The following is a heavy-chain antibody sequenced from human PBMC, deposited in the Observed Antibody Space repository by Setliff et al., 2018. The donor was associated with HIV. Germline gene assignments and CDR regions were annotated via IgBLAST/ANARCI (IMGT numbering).Heavy chain of an antibody. V-gene: IGHV4-30-2*01. J-gene: IGHJ4*02. CDR2: IYYNGNA. CDR1: GGSMRSSGYS. Sequence: PSETLSLTCAVSGGSMRSSGYSWTWIRQAPGKGLEWVGYIYYNGNAYYNPSLKSRVTISVDRSKNQFSLKLNSVTAADTAVYYCERGGQSSGYAIEYWGQGTLVTVSS. D-gene: IGHD5-12*01. CDR3: ERGGQSSGYAIEY.